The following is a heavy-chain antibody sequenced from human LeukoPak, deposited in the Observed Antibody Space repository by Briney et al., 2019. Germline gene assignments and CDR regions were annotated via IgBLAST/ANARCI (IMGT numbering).Heavy chain of an antibody. CDR3: ATISAQTFDI. V-gene: IGHV3-7*01. CDR1: GFSFRSHW. D-gene: IGHD5-24*01. CDR2: IKPDGSDK. Sequence: GGSLRLSCVGSGFSFRSHWVNWVRQSPGKGLEWVANIKPDGSDKYYVDSARGRFTVSRDNAKNSAFLQMNSLRAEDTAIYYCATISAQTFDIWGRGTLVSVSS. J-gene: IGHJ3*02.